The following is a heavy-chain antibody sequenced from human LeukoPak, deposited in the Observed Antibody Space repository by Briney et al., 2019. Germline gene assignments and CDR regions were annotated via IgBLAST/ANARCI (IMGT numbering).Heavy chain of an antibody. D-gene: IGHD3-9*01. Sequence: ASVKVSCTASGYAFTSFGISWVRPAPGQGLEWMGWISAYNGHTNYAQRFQGRVTMTTDTSTTTAYMELRSLRSDDTAVYYCARGLSTGYYSGIDSWGQGTLVTVSS. CDR3: ARGLSTGYYSGIDS. J-gene: IGHJ4*02. CDR1: GYAFTSFG. CDR2: ISAYNGHT. V-gene: IGHV1-18*01.